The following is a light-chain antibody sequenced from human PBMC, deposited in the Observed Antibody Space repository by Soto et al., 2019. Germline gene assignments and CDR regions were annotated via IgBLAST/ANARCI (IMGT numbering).Light chain of an antibody. CDR2: GTS. CDR1: QTISSNN. J-gene: IGKJ1*01. CDR3: QQYGSWT. Sequence: EIVLTQSPGTLSVSPGERATLSCRASQTISSNNLAWYQQKPGQAPSLLIYGTSSTATGIPDRFSGSGSATDFTLTISRLEPEDSAIYYCQQYGSWTFGQGTKVEI. V-gene: IGKV3-20*01.